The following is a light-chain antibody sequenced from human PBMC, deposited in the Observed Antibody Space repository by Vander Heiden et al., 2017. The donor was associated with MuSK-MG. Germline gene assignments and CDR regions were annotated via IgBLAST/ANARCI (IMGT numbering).Light chain of an antibody. CDR3: TSYASFNTPNGV. Sequence: QSALTQPASVSGSPGQSITISCSGTSNDIGVYNYVSWYQQHPGKAPKLISCDVGNRPSGVSNRFSGSKSDNTASLTISGLQAEDEADYYGTSYASFNTPNGVFGGGTKVTVL. CDR1: SNDIGVYNY. CDR2: DVG. J-gene: IGLJ3*02. V-gene: IGLV2-14*03.